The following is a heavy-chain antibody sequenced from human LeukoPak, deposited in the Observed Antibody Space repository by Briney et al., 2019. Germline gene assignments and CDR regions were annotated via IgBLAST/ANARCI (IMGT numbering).Heavy chain of an antibody. CDR3: ARGAVAAEGAY. CDR2: ISYVGSHK. CDR1: GFTFSSYA. D-gene: IGHD6-13*01. Sequence: PGGSLRLSCAASGFTFSSYAMHWVRQAPGKGLEWVAVISYVGSHKYYADSVKGRFTISRDNSKNTLCLQMNSLRAEDTAVYYCARGAVAAEGAYWGQGTLVTVSS. J-gene: IGHJ4*02. V-gene: IGHV3-30-3*01.